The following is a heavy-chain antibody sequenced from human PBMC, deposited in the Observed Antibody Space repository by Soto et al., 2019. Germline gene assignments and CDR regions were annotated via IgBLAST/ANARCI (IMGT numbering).Heavy chain of an antibody. CDR1: GFSVSSYS. CDR3: SRWDGYGDY. Sequence: DVQLLQSGGGLVQPGGSLRVSCAASGFSVSSYSMTWVRQAPGKGLEYVSGISVGGDIKFYADSVKGRYTVSRDNSKNILYLQMDILRVDDTAIYYCSRWDGYGDYWGQGTLVTVSS. CDR2: ISVGGDIK. D-gene: IGHD3-16*01. V-gene: IGHV3-23*01. J-gene: IGHJ4*02.